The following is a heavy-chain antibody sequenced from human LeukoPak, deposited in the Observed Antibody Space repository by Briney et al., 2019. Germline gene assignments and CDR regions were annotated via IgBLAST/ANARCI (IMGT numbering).Heavy chain of an antibody. CDR3: AKDRPNFHENSGHYYRRDGDS. Sequence: KSGGSLRLSCAASGFTFSSHGMCWVRQAPGRGLEWVSSISIGGDTTYSDSVKGRFTISRDNSKNTLYLQLDSLRAEDTAIYYCAKDRPNFHENSGHYYRRDGDSWGQGTLVTVSS. D-gene: IGHD3-22*01. V-gene: IGHV3-23*01. CDR1: GFTFSSHG. J-gene: IGHJ5*01. CDR2: ISIGGDTT.